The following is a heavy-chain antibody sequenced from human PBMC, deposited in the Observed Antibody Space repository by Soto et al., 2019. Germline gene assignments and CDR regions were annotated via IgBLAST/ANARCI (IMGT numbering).Heavy chain of an antibody. J-gene: IGHJ4*02. CDR3: AGTYYYDSSGYYAPCY. CDR2: ISYDGSNK. Sequence: GGSLRLSCAASGFTFSSYGMHWVRQAPGKGLEWVAVISYDGSNKYYADSVKGRFTISRDNSKNTLYLQMNSLRAEDTAVYYCAGTYYYDSSGYYAPCYWGQGTLVTVSS. V-gene: IGHV3-30*03. CDR1: GFTFSSYG. D-gene: IGHD3-22*01.